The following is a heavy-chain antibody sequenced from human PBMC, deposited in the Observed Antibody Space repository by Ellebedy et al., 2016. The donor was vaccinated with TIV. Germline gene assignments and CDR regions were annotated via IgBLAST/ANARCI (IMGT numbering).Heavy chain of an antibody. Sequence: MPSETLSLTCAISGDSVSNNGVTWNWIRQSPSRGLEWLGRAYYRSTWIYNYAVSVKGRITINPDTSNNQLSLHLNSVTPEDTAVYYCARDPPGCYSCADVWGQGTTVTVSS. CDR1: GDSVSNNGVT. CDR2: AYYRSTWIY. V-gene: IGHV6-1*01. CDR3: ARDPPGCYSCADV. J-gene: IGHJ6*02. D-gene: IGHD4-11*01.